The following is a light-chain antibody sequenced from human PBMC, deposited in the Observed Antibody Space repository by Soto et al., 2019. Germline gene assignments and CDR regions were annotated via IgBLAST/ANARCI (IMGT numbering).Light chain of an antibody. Sequence: QSVLTQPASVSGSPGQSITISCTGTSSDVGSYIYVSWYQQHPGKAPKLIIYEVSNRPSGVSNRFSGSKSANTASLTISGLQAEDEADYYCSSYTSRSTVIFGGGTKLTVL. J-gene: IGLJ2*01. V-gene: IGLV2-14*01. CDR2: EVS. CDR3: SSYTSRSTVI. CDR1: SSDVGSYIY.